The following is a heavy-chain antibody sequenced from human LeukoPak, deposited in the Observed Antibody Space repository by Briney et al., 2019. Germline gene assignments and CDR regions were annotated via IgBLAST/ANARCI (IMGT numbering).Heavy chain of an antibody. CDR3: AKHPGGVLRYFDWFDP. J-gene: IGHJ5*02. V-gene: IGHV3-23*01. CDR1: GFTFSSYA. D-gene: IGHD3-9*01. CDR2: ISGSGGST. Sequence: PGGSLSLSCAASGFTFSSYAMSWVRQAPGKGLEWVSAISGSGGSTYYADSVKGRFTISRDNSKNTLYLQMNSLRAEDTAVYYCAKHPGGVLRYFDWFDPWGQGTLVTVSS.